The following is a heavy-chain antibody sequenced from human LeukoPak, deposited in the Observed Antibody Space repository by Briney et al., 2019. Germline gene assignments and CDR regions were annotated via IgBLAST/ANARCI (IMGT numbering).Heavy chain of an antibody. D-gene: IGHD3-10*01. CDR2: IYTSGST. CDR1: GGSISSGSYY. CDR3: AREGGSGSYYDY. Sequence: SETLSLTCTVSGGSISSGSYYWSWIRQPAGTGLEWIGRIYTSGSTNYNPSLKSRVTISVDTSKNQFSLKLSSVTAADTAVYYCAREGGSGSYYDYWGQGTLVTVSS. V-gene: IGHV4-61*02. J-gene: IGHJ4*02.